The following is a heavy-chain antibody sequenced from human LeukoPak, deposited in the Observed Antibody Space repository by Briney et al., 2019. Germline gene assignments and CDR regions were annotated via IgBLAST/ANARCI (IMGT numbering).Heavy chain of an antibody. Sequence: SETLSLTSAVSGGSISSGGYSWSWIRQPPGKGLEWIGYIYHSGSTYYNPSLKSRVTISVDRSKNQFSLKLSSVTAADTAVYYCARVDDSSGSVDYWGQGTLVTVSS. J-gene: IGHJ4*02. D-gene: IGHD3-22*01. V-gene: IGHV4-30-2*01. CDR3: ARVDDSSGSVDY. CDR2: IYHSGST. CDR1: GGSISSGGYS.